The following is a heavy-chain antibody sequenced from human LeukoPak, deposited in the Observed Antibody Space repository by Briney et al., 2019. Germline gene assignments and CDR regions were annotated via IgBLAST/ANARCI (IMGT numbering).Heavy chain of an antibody. Sequence: ASVKVSCTASGYTFTDYYLHWVRQAPGQGLEWMGWINPNSGGANYAQKFQGRVTLTRDTSIITAYMELTRLRSDDTAVYYCARGRVATLGPDYWGQGTLVTVSS. CDR1: GYTFTDYY. J-gene: IGHJ4*02. CDR2: INPNSGGA. D-gene: IGHD5-12*01. V-gene: IGHV1-2*02. CDR3: ARGRVATLGPDY.